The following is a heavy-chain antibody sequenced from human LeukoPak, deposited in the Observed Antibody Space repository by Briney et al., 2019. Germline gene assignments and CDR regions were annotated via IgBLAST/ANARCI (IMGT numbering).Heavy chain of an antibody. Sequence: PGGSLRLSCEASGFTFNTHTMSWVRQAPGKGLEWVASITSSGRTPYYTDSVKGRFTISRDNSKNTLYLQMNSLRDEDTAVYYCAKDRPNFYETSGSYYKIKGDFWGQGSLVTVSS. CDR2: ITSSGRTP. J-gene: IGHJ4*02. V-gene: IGHV3-23*01. D-gene: IGHD3-10*01. CDR1: GFTFNTHT. CDR3: AKDRPNFYETSGSYYKIKGDF.